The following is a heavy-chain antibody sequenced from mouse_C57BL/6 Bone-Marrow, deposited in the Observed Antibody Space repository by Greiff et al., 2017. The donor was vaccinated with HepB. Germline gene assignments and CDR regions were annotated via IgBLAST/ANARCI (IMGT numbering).Heavy chain of an antibody. CDR2: IYPRSGNT. CDR1: GYTFTSYG. CDR3: AREGVYYYYAMDY. V-gene: IGHV1-81*01. D-gene: IGHD1-1*01. Sequence: QVQLKESGAELARPGASVKLSCKASGYTFTSYGISWVKQRTGQGLEWIGEIYPRSGNTYYNEKFKGKATLTADKSSSTAYMELRSLTSEESAVYFCAREGVYYYYAMDYWGQGTSVTVSS. J-gene: IGHJ4*01.